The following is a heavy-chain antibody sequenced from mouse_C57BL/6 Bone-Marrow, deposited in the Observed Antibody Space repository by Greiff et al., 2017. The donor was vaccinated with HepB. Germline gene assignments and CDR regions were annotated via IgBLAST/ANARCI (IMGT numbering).Heavy chain of an antibody. D-gene: IGHD1-1*01. CDR2: ISYSGST. CDR3: ARRLVNYYGSSYGYYAMDY. J-gene: IGHJ4*01. CDR1: GYSITSDY. Sequence: DVHLVESGPGLAKPSQTLSLTCSVTGYSITSDYWNWIRKFPGNKLEYMGYISYSGSTYYNPSLKSRISITRDTSKNQYYLQLTSVTTEDTATYYCARRLVNYYGSSYGYYAMDYWGQGTSVTVSS. V-gene: IGHV3-8*01.